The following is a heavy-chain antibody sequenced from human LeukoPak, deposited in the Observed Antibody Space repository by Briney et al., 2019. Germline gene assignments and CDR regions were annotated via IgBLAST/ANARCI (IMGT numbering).Heavy chain of an antibody. Sequence: ASVKVSCKASGYTFTSYYMHWVRQAPGQGLEWMGIINPSGGSTSYAQKFQGRVTMTRDMSTSTVYMELSSLRSEDTAVYYCARVMYYDILTGYYYYYYYMDVWGKGTTVTISS. V-gene: IGHV1-46*01. CDR2: INPSGGST. CDR1: GYTFTSYY. CDR3: ARVMYYDILTGYYYYYYYMDV. D-gene: IGHD3-9*01. J-gene: IGHJ6*03.